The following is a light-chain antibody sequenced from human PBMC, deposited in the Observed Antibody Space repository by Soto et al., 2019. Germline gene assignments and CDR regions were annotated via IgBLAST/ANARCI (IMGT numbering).Light chain of an antibody. Sequence: DVQMTQSPSAMSASVGDRVTIACWASQDIGRFVAWFQHKPGRAPERLIYETSNLQPGVPSRFSGSGSGTEFTLAISGLQPEDFATYYCLQHNTYPYTFGQGTKLEIK. CDR2: ETS. V-gene: IGKV1-17*03. CDR3: LQHNTYPYT. CDR1: QDIGRF. J-gene: IGKJ2*01.